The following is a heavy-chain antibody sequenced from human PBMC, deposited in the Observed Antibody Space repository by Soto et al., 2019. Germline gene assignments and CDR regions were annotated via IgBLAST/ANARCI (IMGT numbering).Heavy chain of an antibody. D-gene: IGHD6-13*01. CDR2: IIPIFGTA. Sequence: QANGQGLEWMGGIIPIFGTANYAQKFQGRVTITADESTSTAYMELSSLRSEDTAVYYCATSSSSIYFDYWGQGTPVTVSS. V-gene: IGHV1-69*01. CDR3: ATSSSSIYFDY. J-gene: IGHJ4*02.